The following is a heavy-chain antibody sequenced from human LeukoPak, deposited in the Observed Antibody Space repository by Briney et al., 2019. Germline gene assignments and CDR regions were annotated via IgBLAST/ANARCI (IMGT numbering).Heavy chain of an antibody. Sequence: SVKVSCKASGGAFSSYAISWVRQAPGQGLEWMGGIIPIFGTANYAQKFQGRVTITTDESTSTAYMELSSLRSEDTAVYYCARVAEVSSQPLWDWGQGTLVTVSS. CDR3: ARVAEVSSQPLWD. CDR1: GGAFSSYA. J-gene: IGHJ4*02. V-gene: IGHV1-69*05. CDR2: IIPIFGTA. D-gene: IGHD1-26*01.